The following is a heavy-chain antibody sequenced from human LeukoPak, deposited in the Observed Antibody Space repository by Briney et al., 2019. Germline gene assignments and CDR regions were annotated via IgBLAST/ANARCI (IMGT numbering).Heavy chain of an antibody. J-gene: IGHJ3*02. V-gene: IGHV1-69*05. CDR3: ARVITPITTYGAFDI. CDR2: IIPIFGTA. CDR1: GGTFSSYA. D-gene: IGHD3-22*01. Sequence: ASVKVSCKASGGTFSSYAITWVRPAPGQGLAWMGGIIPIFGTANYAQKFQGRVTITTGESTSTAYMELSRLRSEDTAVYYCARVITPITTYGAFDIWGQGTMVTVSS.